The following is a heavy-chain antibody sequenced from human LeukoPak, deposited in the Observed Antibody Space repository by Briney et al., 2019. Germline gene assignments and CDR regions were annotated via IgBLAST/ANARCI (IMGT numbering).Heavy chain of an antibody. J-gene: IGHJ4*02. CDR3: ARVVGQGTAMPSRDFFDY. Sequence: ASVKLCCNSSAYAFTACCKHWGRQPPGQGHEWMGWIDPNTGQTDTAQTFQGRVTVTRDTSTNTAYMDLSSLRSDDTAVYYCARVVGQGTAMPSRDFFDYWGQGTLVTVSS. CDR1: AYAFTACC. CDR2: IDPNTGQT. D-gene: IGHD5-18*01. V-gene: IGHV1-2*02.